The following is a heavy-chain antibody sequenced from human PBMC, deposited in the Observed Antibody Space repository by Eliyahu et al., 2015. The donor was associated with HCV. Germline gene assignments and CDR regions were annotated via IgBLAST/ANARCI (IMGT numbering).Heavy chain of an antibody. Sequence: EVQLVESGGGLVKPGGSLXLSXAASXFTFSNAWMSWVRQAPGKGLEWVGRIKSKTDGGTTDYAAPVKGRFTISRDDSKNTLYLQMNSLKTEDTAVYYCTXDRMVGATHDYWGQGTLVTVSS. V-gene: IGHV3-15*01. D-gene: IGHD1-26*01. CDR2: IKSKTDGGTT. J-gene: IGHJ4*02. CDR1: XFTFSNAW. CDR3: TXDRMVGATHDY.